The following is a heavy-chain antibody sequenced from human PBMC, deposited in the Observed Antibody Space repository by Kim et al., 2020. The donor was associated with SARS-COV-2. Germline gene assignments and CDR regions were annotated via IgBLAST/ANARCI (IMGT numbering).Heavy chain of an antibody. Sequence: GGSLRLSCAASGFTFSDYYMTWIRQAPGKGLEWVAYISSNSDYTNYADSVKGRFIISRDNAKNSVYLQMNSLRGEDTAVYYCARALTTVGGSWFDPWGQGTLVTVSS. V-gene: IGHV3-11*05. J-gene: IGHJ5*02. CDR3: ARALTTVGGSWFDP. CDR2: ISSNSDYT. CDR1: GFTFSDYY. D-gene: IGHD4-17*01.